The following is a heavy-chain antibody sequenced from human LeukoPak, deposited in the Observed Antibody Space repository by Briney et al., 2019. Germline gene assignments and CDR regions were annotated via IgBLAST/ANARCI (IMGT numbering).Heavy chain of an antibody. CDR2: ISYDGSNK. CDR3: ARRYDGFDY. CDR1: GFTFSSSA. J-gene: IGHJ4*02. D-gene: IGHD3-3*01. Sequence: GGSLRLSCAASGFTFSSSAVHWVRQAPGRGLEWVAVISYDGSNKYYADSVKGRFSISRDNSKNTLYLQMNSLRAEDTAVYYCARRYDGFDYWGQGTLVTVSS. V-gene: IGHV3-30-3*01.